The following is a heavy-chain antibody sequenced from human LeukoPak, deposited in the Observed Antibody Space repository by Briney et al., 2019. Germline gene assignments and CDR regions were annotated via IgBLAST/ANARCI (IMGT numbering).Heavy chain of an antibody. Sequence: GGSLRLSCAASGFTFSSYGMHWVRQAPGKGLEWVAVIWYDGSNKYYADSVKGRFTISRDNSKNTLYLQMNSLSAEDTAVYYCARGTYGDYGGGAFDIWGQGTMVTVSS. V-gene: IGHV3-33*01. J-gene: IGHJ3*02. CDR3: ARGTYGDYGGGAFDI. CDR1: GFTFSSYG. D-gene: IGHD4-17*01. CDR2: IWYDGSNK.